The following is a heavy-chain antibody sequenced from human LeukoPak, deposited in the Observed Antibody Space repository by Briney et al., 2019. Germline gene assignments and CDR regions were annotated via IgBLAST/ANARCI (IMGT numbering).Heavy chain of an antibody. CDR1: GYTFTTYD. Sequence: ASVKVSCKASGYTFTTYDINWVRQATGQGLEWMGWMNPNSGYTGYAQKFQGSVTITRDTSISTAYMELSSLRSEDTAVYYCARVAGSIDYWGQGTLVTVSS. V-gene: IGHV1-8*03. D-gene: IGHD6-19*01. CDR3: ARVAGSIDY. CDR2: MNPNSGYT. J-gene: IGHJ4*02.